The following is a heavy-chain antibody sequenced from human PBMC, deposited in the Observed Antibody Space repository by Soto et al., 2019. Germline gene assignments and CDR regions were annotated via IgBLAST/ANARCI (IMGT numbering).Heavy chain of an antibody. CDR1: GGSISSSSYY. D-gene: IGHD6-19*01. CDR3: ARLEWLVTFLDY. Sequence: SETLSLTCTVSGGSISSSSYYWGWIRQPPGKGLEWIGSIYYSGSTYYNPSLKSRVTISVDTSKNQFSLKLSSVTAADTAVYYCARLEWLVTFLDYWGQGTLLTVSS. CDR2: IYYSGST. J-gene: IGHJ4*02. V-gene: IGHV4-39*01.